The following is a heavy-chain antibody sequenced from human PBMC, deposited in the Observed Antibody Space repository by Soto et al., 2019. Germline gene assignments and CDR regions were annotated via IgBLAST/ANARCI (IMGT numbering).Heavy chain of an antibody. D-gene: IGHD3-9*01. J-gene: IGHJ4*02. CDR3: ARGTDDILTGIFFDY. V-gene: IGHV3-64*01. CDR2: ISSNGGST. CDR1: GFTFSSYA. Sequence: GGSLRLSCAASGFTFSSYAMHWVRQAPGKGLEYVSAISSNGGSTYYANSVKGRFTISRDNSKNTLYLQMGSLRAEDMAVYYCARGTDDILTGIFFDYWGQGTLVTVSS.